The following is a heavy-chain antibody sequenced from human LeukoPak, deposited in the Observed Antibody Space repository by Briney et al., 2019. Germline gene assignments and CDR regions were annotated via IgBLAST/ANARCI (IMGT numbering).Heavy chain of an antibody. CDR2: ALYTGST. CDR1: GGSISSYF. D-gene: IGHD5-18*01. Sequence: SETLSLTCSVSGGSISSYFWSWIRQAPGKGLEWVGYALYTGSTEYNPALKSRVTISLDTSNNQFSLRLSAVTAADTAVYYCARDNGYSYGIDYWGQGRLVTVSS. J-gene: IGHJ4*02. CDR3: ARDNGYSYGIDY. V-gene: IGHV4-59*01.